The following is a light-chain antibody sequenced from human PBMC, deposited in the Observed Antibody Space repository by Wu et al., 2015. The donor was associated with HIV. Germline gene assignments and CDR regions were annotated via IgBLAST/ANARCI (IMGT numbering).Light chain of an antibody. CDR2: GAS. CDR1: QSISSTF. CDR3: QHYGTSVLT. Sequence: EVVLTQSPGTLSLSPGERATLSCRASQSISSTFLAWYQQNPGQPPRLLIYGASSRATGVPDRFSGSRSGTDFTLTISRLEPEDFAVYYCQHYGTSVLTFGGGTKVGIK. V-gene: IGKV3-20*01. J-gene: IGKJ4*01.